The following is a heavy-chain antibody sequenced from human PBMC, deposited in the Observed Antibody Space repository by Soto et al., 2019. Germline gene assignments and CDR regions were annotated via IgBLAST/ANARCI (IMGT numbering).Heavy chain of an antibody. D-gene: IGHD5-12*01. CDR1: GYCFTSYW. V-gene: IGHV5-10-1*01. J-gene: IGHJ5*02. Sequence: LGESLKISCNVSGYCFTSYWIVWVRQMPGKGLEWMGRIDPSDSYTNYSPSFQGHVTISADKSISTAYLQWSSLKASDTAMYYCARGRDGYNYPRYNWFDPWGQGTLVTVSS. CDR2: IDPSDSYT. CDR3: ARGRDGYNYPRYNWFDP.